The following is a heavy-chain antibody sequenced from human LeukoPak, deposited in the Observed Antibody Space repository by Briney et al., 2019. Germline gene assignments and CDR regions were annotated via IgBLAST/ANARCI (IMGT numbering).Heavy chain of an antibody. D-gene: IGHD3-16*01. CDR2: IYHRGST. CDR1: GYSISSGYY. V-gene: IGHV4-38-2*02. CDR3: ARVSLQRGTNFDY. J-gene: IGHJ4*02. Sequence: PSETLSLTCTVSGYSISSGYYWGWIRQPPGKGLEWIGNIYHRGSTYYNPSLKSRVTISVDTSKNQFSLKLSSVTAADTAVYYCARVSLQRGTNFDYWGQGTLVTVSS.